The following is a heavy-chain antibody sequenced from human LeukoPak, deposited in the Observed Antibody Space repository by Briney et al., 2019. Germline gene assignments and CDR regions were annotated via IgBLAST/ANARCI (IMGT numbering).Heavy chain of an antibody. CDR2: INTDGSST. Sequence: PGGSLRLSCAASGFIFSSYWMHWVRHAPGKGLVWVSRINTDGSSTSYADSVKGRFTISRDNSKNTLYLQMNSLRAEDTAIYYCARVHGAYPFDYWGQGTLVTVSS. J-gene: IGHJ4*02. CDR1: GFIFSSYW. V-gene: IGHV3-74*01. D-gene: IGHD4/OR15-4a*01. CDR3: ARVHGAYPFDY.